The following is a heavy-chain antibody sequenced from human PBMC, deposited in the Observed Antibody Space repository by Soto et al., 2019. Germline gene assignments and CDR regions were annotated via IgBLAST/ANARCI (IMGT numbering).Heavy chain of an antibody. D-gene: IGHD2-8*02. CDR3: ARDKITGLFDY. CDR1: GGTFIGYD. Sequence: SETQSLTCAVYGGTFIGYDWTWIRQPPGTGLEWIGEINHSGSTNYNPSLKSRVTISVDTSKNQFSLKLTSVTAADTAVYYCARDKITGLFDYWGQGTLVTVSP. J-gene: IGHJ4*02. V-gene: IGHV4-34*01. CDR2: INHSGST.